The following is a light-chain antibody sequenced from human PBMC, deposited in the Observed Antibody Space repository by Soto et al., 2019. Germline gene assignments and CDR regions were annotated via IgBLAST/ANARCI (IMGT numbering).Light chain of an antibody. CDR2: GAS. CDR1: QSVSSN. J-gene: IGKJ3*01. CDR3: QQYKKWPPFT. V-gene: IGKV3D-15*01. Sequence: EIVMTQSPATLSVSPGERATLSCRASQSVSSNLAWYQQKPGQAPRLLIYGASTRATGIPARFSGSGSGTEFTLTISSLQSEDFAVYYCQQYKKWPPFTFGPGTKVDI.